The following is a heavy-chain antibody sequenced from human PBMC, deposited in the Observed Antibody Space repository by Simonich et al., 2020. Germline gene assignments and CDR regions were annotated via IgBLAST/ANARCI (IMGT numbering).Heavy chain of an antibody. V-gene: IGHV1-2*02. Sequence: QVQLVQSGAEVKKPGASVKVSCKASGYTFTGYYMHWVRQAPGQGLEGMGWRNPNSGAKNYAQKFKGRVTMTRDTSISTAYMELSRLRSDDTAVYYCARGGLGHWYFDLWGRGTLVTVSS. CDR3: ARGGLGHWYFDL. CDR2: RNPNSGAK. D-gene: IGHD6-25*01. J-gene: IGHJ2*01. CDR1: GYTFTGYY.